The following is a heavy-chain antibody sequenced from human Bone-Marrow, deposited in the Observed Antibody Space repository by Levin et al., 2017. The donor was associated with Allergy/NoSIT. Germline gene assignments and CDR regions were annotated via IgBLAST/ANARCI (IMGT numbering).Heavy chain of an antibody. CDR2: TTSSGTPT. CDR3: TRLRGGFDS. Sequence: GESLKISCAASGFTFSDYYMTWVRQAPGKGLEWVSYTTSSGTPTYYADSVKGRFTISRDNAKNSLFLQMNSLRAEDTAVYYCTRLRGGFDSWGLGTLVTVSS. J-gene: IGHJ4*02. CDR1: GFTFSDYY. V-gene: IGHV3-11*01. D-gene: IGHD3-10*01.